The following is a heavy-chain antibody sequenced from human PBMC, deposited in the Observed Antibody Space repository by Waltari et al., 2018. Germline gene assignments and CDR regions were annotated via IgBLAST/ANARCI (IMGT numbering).Heavy chain of an antibody. CDR1: GYSISSDYY. V-gene: IGHV4-38-2*01. CDR3: TRVIGDNGWGRYFDL. D-gene: IGHD4-17*01. Sequence: QVQLQESGPGLVKPSETLSLTCAVSGYSISSDYYWGWIRQSPGKGLEWLGGVYHSGSAYYNPSLKSRLTISVDKSKNQFSLRLTSVTAADTAVYYCTRVIGDNGWGRYFDLWGQGTLVTASS. J-gene: IGHJ4*02. CDR2: VYHSGSA.